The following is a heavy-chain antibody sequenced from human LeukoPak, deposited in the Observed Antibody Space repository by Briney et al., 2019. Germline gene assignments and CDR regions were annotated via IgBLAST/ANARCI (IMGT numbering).Heavy chain of an antibody. V-gene: IGHV3-23*01. CDR3: VREDTPATANY. Sequence: GGSLRLSCAASGFNFANHAMSWVRQTPGKGLEWVSAISGGGDITYYADSVAGRSTISRDNSKDTLFLQMHSLRPGDTAVYYCVREDTPATANYWDQGTLVTISS. CDR1: GFNFANHA. D-gene: IGHD2-21*02. CDR2: ISGGGDIT. J-gene: IGHJ4*02.